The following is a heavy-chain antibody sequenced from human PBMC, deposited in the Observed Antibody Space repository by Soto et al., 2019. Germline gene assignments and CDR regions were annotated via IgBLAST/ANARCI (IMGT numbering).Heavy chain of an antibody. CDR3: AKNVWGITIFGGMDV. CDR2: ISGSGGST. V-gene: IGHV3-23*01. Sequence: EVQLLESGGGLVQPGGSLRLSCAASGFTFSSYAMSWVRQAPGKGLEWVSAISGSGGSTYYADSVKGRFTISRDNSKNTLYLQMNSMRAEDTAVYYCAKNVWGITIFGGMDVWGQGTTVTVSS. CDR1: GFTFSSYA. D-gene: IGHD3-9*01. J-gene: IGHJ6*02.